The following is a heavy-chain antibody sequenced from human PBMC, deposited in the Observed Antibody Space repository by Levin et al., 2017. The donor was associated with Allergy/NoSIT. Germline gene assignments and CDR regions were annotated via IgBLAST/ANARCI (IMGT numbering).Heavy chain of an antibody. D-gene: IGHD1-26*01. CDR1: GYTFTNYA. CDR2: INAGNGNT. Sequence: ASVKVSCKASGYTFTNYAMHWVRQAPGQRLEWMGWINAGNGNTKYSQNFQGRVTITRDTSASTVYMELSSLRSEDTAVYYCARVAGEVGGDGGSAFDIWGQGTMVTVSS. CDR3: ARVAGEVGGDGGSAFDI. J-gene: IGHJ3*02. V-gene: IGHV1-3*01.